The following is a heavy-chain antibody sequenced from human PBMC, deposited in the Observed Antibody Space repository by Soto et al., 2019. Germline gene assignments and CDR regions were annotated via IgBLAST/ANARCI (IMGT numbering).Heavy chain of an antibody. V-gene: IGHV1-69*12. CDR2: IIPIFGTA. CDR3: ASESAPLLTGEGDFHY. D-gene: IGHD7-27*01. J-gene: IGHJ4*02. Sequence: QVQLVQSGAEVKKPGSSVKVSCKASGGTFSCYAISWVRQAPGQGLEWMGGIIPIFGTANYAQKFQGRVTITADESTNTAYLELSSLRSEYTAVYYCASESAPLLTGEGDFHYWGQATLLTVSS. CDR1: GGTFSCYA.